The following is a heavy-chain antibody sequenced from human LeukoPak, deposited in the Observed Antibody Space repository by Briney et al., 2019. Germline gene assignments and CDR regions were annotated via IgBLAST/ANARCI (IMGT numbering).Heavy chain of an antibody. CDR2: IYYSGST. Sequence: SETLSLTCTVSGGSISSTSYYWSWIRQPPGKGLEWIGYIYYSGSTNYNPSLKSRVTIPIDTSKNQFSLKVNSVTAADTAVYYCARLKWLVGSHYYYYMDVWGKGTTVTVSS. D-gene: IGHD6-19*01. CDR1: GGSISSTSYY. J-gene: IGHJ6*03. V-gene: IGHV4-61*01. CDR3: ARLKWLVGSHYYYYMDV.